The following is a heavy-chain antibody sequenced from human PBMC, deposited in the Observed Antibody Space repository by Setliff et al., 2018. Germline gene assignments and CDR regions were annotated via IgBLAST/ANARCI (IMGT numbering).Heavy chain of an antibody. CDR1: GGTFDSYS. Sequence: GASVKVSCKAFGGTFDSYSFTWLRQAPGQGLEWVGGFTPILLTPNYARKFEDRVTMSRDTSINTGFMELNSLRSDDTAVYYCARDVSGFDLFSSYMDVWGKGTTVTVSS. CDR3: ARDVSGFDLFSSYMDV. J-gene: IGHJ6*03. CDR2: FTPILLTP. D-gene: IGHD3-9*01. V-gene: IGHV1-69*05.